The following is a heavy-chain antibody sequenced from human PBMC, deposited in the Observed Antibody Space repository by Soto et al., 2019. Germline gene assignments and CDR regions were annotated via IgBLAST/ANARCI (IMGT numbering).Heavy chain of an antibody. CDR2: TSYDGNNK. Sequence: PGGSLRLSCAASGFTFSSYAMHWVRQAPGKGLEWVAVTSYDGNNKDYADSVKGRFTISRDNSKNTLYLQMNSLRAEDTAVYHCARDIRDSGPYYFDYWGQGTLATVSS. D-gene: IGHD1-26*01. CDR1: GFTFSSYA. J-gene: IGHJ4*02. V-gene: IGHV3-30-3*01. CDR3: ARDIRDSGPYYFDY.